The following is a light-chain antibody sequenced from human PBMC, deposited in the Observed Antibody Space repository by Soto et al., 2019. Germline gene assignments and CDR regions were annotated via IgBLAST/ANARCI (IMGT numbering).Light chain of an antibody. J-gene: IGLJ1*01. CDR2: EVS. CDR1: SSDFGGYNY. Sequence: QSVLTQPPSASGSPGQSVTISCTGTSSDFGGYNYVSWYQQHPGKAPKLMIYEVSKRPSGVPDRFSGSKSGNTASLTVSGLQAEDEADYYCSSYASSNNFYVFGTGTKVTVL. V-gene: IGLV2-8*01. CDR3: SSYASSNNFYV.